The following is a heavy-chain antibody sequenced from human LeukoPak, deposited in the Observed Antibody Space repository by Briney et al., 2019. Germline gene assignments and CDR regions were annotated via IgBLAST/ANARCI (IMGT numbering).Heavy chain of an antibody. CDR2: MNPDSGNT. J-gene: IGHJ3*02. CDR1: AYSFSTYD. V-gene: IGHV1-8*03. D-gene: IGHD3-9*01. Sequence: ASVKVSCKASAYSFSTYDINWVRQATGQGLEWMGWMNPDSGNTGYAQKFQGRVTITRNTSISTAYMELSSLKSDDTAVYYCAKVASSYYDILTGYGDAFDIWGQGTMVTVSS. CDR3: AKVASSYYDILTGYGDAFDI.